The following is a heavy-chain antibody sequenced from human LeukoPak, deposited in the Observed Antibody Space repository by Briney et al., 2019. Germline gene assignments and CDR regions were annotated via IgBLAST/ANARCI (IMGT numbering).Heavy chain of an antibody. CDR3: VKDSPPRYSGSPPAY. CDR1: GFTFSSYW. CDR2: INKDGGEK. D-gene: IGHD1-26*01. Sequence: GGSLRLSCTSSGFTFSSYWMSWVRQAPGKGLEWVANINKDGGEKYYVDSVKGRFTISRDNAKNSLYLQMNSLRADDTAVYYCVKDSPPRYSGSPPAYWGQGTLVTVSS. J-gene: IGHJ4*02. V-gene: IGHV3-7*03.